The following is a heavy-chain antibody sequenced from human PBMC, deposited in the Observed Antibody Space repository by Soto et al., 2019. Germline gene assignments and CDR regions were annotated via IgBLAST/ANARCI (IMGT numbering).Heavy chain of an antibody. Sequence: GESLKIAWXGSGYSFAGYWITWVRQKPGKGLEWMGRIDPSDSQTYYSPSFRGHVTISVTKSITTVFLQWSSLRASDTAMYYCARQIYDSDTGPNFQYYFDSWGQGTPVTVS. D-gene: IGHD3-22*01. CDR1: GYSFAGYW. CDR3: ARQIYDSDTGPNFQYYFDS. CDR2: IDPSDSQT. V-gene: IGHV5-10-1*01. J-gene: IGHJ4*02.